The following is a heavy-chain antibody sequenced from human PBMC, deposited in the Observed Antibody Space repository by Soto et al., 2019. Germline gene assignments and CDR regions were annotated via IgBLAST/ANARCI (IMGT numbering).Heavy chain of an antibody. CDR1: GDSISSSHYY. CDR2: IYYSGST. J-gene: IGHJ3*02. D-gene: IGHD3-10*01. Sequence: SETLSLTCTVSGDSISSSHYYWDWIRQPPGKGLEWIGSIYYSGSTYYNPSLKSRVTISVDTSKNQFSLILSSVTAADTAVYYCANRPGGRDDYYAIWGQGTMVTVSS. V-gene: IGHV4-39*01. CDR3: ANRPGGRDDYYAI.